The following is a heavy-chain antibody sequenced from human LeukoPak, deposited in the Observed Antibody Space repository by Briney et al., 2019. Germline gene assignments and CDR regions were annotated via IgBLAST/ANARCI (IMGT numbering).Heavy chain of an antibody. V-gene: IGHV4-39*06. CDR1: GGSISSSSYY. CDR2: IYYSGST. J-gene: IGHJ4*02. D-gene: IGHD3-10*01. Sequence: SETLSLTCTVSGGSISSSSYYWGWIRQPPGKGLEWIGRIYYSGSTYYNPSRKSRVAISVVPPKNRFALKLSSVTASDTAVYYCARDPRSMVRAVGFDYWGQGTLVTVSS. CDR3: ARDPRSMVRAVGFDY.